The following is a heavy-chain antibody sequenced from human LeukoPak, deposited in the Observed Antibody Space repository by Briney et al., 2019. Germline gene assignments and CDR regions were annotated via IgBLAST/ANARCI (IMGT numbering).Heavy chain of an antibody. J-gene: IGHJ6*03. Sequence: GGSLRLSCAASGFTFSSYWMSWVRQAPGKGLEWVANIKQDGSEKYYVDSVKGRFTISRDNAKNSLYLQMNSLRAEDTAVYYCAREKHVYYDFWSGYYTGIPHYYYYMDVWGKGTTVTVSS. CDR3: AREKHVYYDFWSGYYTGIPHYYYYMDV. D-gene: IGHD3-3*01. V-gene: IGHV3-7*01. CDR2: IKQDGSEK. CDR1: GFTFSSYW.